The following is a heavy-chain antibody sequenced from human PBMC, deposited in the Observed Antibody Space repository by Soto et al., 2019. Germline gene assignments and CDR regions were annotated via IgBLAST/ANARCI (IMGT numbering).Heavy chain of an antibody. CDR2: IKSKTDGGTT. D-gene: IGHD3-3*01. Sequence: GGSLRLSCAASGFTFSNAWMNWVRQAPGKGLEWVGRIKSKTDGGTTDYAAPVKGRFTISRDDSKNTLYLQMNSLKTEDTAVYYCTTLFYDFWSGYPNYFDYGGQGTLVTVSS. V-gene: IGHV3-15*07. J-gene: IGHJ4*02. CDR1: GFTFSNAW. CDR3: TTLFYDFWSGYPNYFDY.